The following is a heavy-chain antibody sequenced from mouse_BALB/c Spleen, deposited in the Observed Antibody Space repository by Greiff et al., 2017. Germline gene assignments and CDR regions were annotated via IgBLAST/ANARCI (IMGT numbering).Heavy chain of an antibody. CDR1: GYTFTDYA. V-gene: IGHV1S137*01. Sequence: LQESGAELVRPGVSVKISCKGSGYTFTDYAMHWVKQSHAKSLEWIGVISTYYGDASYNQKFKGKATMTVDKSSSTAYMELARLTSEDSAIYYCARGYDSWFAYWGQGTLVTVSA. CDR3: ARGYDSWFAY. D-gene: IGHD2-10*02. J-gene: IGHJ3*01. CDR2: ISTYYGDA.